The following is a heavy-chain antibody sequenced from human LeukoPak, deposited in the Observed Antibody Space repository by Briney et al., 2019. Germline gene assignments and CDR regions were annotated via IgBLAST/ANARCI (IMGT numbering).Heavy chain of an antibody. V-gene: IGHV3-23*01. CDR1: GFTFSSYA. CDR2: ISGSGGST. D-gene: IGHD6-19*01. CDR3: AKPIAVAGGRNYYYGMDV. J-gene: IGHJ6*02. Sequence: GGSLRLSCAASGFTFSSYAMSWVRQAPGEGLEWVSAISGSGGSTYYADSVKGRFTISRDNSKNTLYLQMNSLRAEDTAVYYCAKPIAVAGGRNYYYGMDVWGQGTTVTVSS.